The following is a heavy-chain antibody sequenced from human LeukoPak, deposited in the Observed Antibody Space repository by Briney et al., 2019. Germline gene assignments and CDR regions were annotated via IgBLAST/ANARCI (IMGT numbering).Heavy chain of an antibody. V-gene: IGHV3-30*02. CDR2: IRYDGSNK. CDR1: GFTFSSYG. Sequence: GGSLRLYCAASGFTFSSYGMHWVRQAPGKGLEWVAFIRYDGSNKYYADSVKGRFTISRDNSKNTLYLQMNSLRAEDTAVYYCAKAWDAYYYYYMDVWGKGTTVTVSS. CDR3: AKAWDAYYYYYMDV. D-gene: IGHD1-26*01. J-gene: IGHJ6*03.